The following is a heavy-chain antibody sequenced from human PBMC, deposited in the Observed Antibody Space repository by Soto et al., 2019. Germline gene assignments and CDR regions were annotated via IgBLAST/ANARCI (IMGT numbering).Heavy chain of an antibody. Sequence: GGSLRLSCAASGFTFSSYSMNWVRQAPGKGLEWVSYISSSSSTIYYADSVKGRFTISRDNAKNSLYLQMNSLRAEDTAVYYCARTRSESRYTVDYWGQGTLVTVSS. V-gene: IGHV3-48*01. D-gene: IGHD1-1*01. CDR2: ISSSSSTI. J-gene: IGHJ4*02. CDR1: GFTFSSYS. CDR3: ARTRSESRYTVDY.